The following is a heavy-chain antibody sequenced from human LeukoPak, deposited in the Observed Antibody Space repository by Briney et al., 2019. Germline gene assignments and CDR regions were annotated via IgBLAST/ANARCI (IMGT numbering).Heavy chain of an antibody. Sequence: GGSLRLSCAASGFTFSSYWMSWVRQAPGKGLEWVSAISNGGDNTYYADSVKGRFTISRDNSKNMLYLQMNSLRAEDTAVYYCAKGAGNSGYDYEDSWGQGTLVTVSS. J-gene: IGHJ4*02. CDR2: ISNGGDNT. D-gene: IGHD5-12*01. CDR1: GFTFSSYW. CDR3: AKGAGNSGYDYEDS. V-gene: IGHV3-23*01.